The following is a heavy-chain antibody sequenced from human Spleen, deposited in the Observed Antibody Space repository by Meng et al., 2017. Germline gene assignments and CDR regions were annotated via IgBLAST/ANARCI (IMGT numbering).Heavy chain of an antibody. Sequence: QLQLQESGPGLVKPSETLSLTCTVYGGSFSGYYWSWIRQPPGKGLEWIGEINHSGSTNYNPSLKSRVTISIDTSKSQFSLKLTSVTAADTAVYYCVRSSGWVRTGFDPWGQGTLVTVSS. V-gene: IGHV4-34*01. J-gene: IGHJ5*02. D-gene: IGHD6-19*01. CDR2: INHSGST. CDR3: VRSSGWVRTGFDP. CDR1: GGSFSGYY.